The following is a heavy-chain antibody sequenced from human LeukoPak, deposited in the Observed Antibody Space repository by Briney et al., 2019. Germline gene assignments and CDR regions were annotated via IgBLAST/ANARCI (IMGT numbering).Heavy chain of an antibody. CDR3: ARGFGYSYGKRTFDY. Sequence: SETLSLTCTVSGGSISSNNYFWGCIRQPPGKGLEWIGSIYHSGSTCYNPSLKSRVTISVDTSKNQFSLKLSSVTAADTAVYYCARGFGYSYGKRTFDYWGQGTLVTVSS. CDR1: GGSISSNNYF. D-gene: IGHD5-18*01. J-gene: IGHJ4*02. CDR2: IYHSGST. V-gene: IGHV4-39*07.